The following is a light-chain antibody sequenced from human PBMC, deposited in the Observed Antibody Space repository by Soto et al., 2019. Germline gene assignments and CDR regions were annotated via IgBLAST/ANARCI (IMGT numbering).Light chain of an antibody. CDR1: SSNIGAGYD. J-gene: IGLJ1*01. Sequence: QSALTQPPSVSGAPGQRVTISCTGSSSNIGAGYDVHWYQQLPGTAPQLLISGNSNRPSGVPDRFSGSKSGTSASLAITGLQAEDEADYYCQSYDSSLSGYVFGTGTKLTVL. CDR2: GNS. CDR3: QSYDSSLSGYV. V-gene: IGLV1-40*01.